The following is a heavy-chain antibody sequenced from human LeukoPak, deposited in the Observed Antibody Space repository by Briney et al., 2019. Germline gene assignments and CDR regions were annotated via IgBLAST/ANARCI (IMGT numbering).Heavy chain of an antibody. CDR3: ARVFHVAVAAYYFDY. D-gene: IGHD6-19*01. J-gene: IGHJ4*02. CDR2: IKQDGSEK. Sequence: GGSLTLSCAATGFTFSSYWMSWVRQARGKELEWVANIKQDGSEKYYVDSVKGRFTISRDNAKNSLYLQMNSLRAEDTAVYYCARVFHVAVAAYYFDYWGQGTLVTVSS. CDR1: GFTFSSYW. V-gene: IGHV3-7*01.